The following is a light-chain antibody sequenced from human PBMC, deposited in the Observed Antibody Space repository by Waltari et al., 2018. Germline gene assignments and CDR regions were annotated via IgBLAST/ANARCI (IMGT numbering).Light chain of an antibody. J-gene: IGLJ2*01. CDR2: DVS. V-gene: IGLV2-14*03. Sequence: QSALTQPASVSGSPGQSITISCTGTSSDVGGYNYVSWYQQHPSKSPKLMIYDVSKRPSGGSNRFSGSTSGNTASRTISGLQAEDEADYHCSSYSSSSTLVVFGGGTKLTVL. CDR3: SSYSSSSTLVV. CDR1: SSDVGGYNY.